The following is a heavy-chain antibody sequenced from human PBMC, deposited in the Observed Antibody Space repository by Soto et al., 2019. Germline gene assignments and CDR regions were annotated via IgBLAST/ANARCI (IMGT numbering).Heavy chain of an antibody. CDR1: GFTFRSFT. D-gene: IGHD1-1*01. J-gene: IGHJ6*02. CDR2: ISSSSSYI. Sequence: GGSLRLSCAASGFTFRSFTMNWVRQAPGKGLEWVSTISSSSSYIYYADSVKGRFTISRDNAKNSLYLQMNSLRAEDTAVYYCARDGTGPHQYGMDVWGQGTTVTVSS. V-gene: IGHV3-21*01. CDR3: ARDGTGPHQYGMDV.